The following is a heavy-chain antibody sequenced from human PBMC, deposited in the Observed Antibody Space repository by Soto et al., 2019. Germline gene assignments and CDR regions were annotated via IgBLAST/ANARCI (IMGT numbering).Heavy chain of an antibody. CDR1: GVSLNTRGVG. V-gene: IGHV2-5*02. CDR3: THTSFRDRFGY. Sequence: QITLKESGPPLVKPTETLTLTCTLSGVSLNTRGVGVGWVRQPPGKALEWLAFLYWDDDDRYSPSLRSRLTITKDTSKNQVVLTMTNMDPVDTATYYCTHTSFRDRFGYWGQGTLVTVSS. J-gene: IGHJ4*02. D-gene: IGHD2-21*02. CDR2: LYWDDDD.